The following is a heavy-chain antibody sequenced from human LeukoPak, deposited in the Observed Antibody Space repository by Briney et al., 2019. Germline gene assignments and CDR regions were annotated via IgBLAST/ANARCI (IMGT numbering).Heavy chain of an antibody. Sequence: ASVKVSCKASGYTFTGYYMHWVRQAPGQRLEWMGWINPKSGGTNYAQKFQGRVPMTSDTSISTAYMELSRLRSDDTAVYYCAIDWGSDYYYYMDVWGKGTTVTVSS. J-gene: IGHJ6*03. CDR2: INPKSGGT. CDR3: AIDWGSDYYYYMDV. CDR1: GYTFTGYY. V-gene: IGHV1-2*02. D-gene: IGHD7-27*01.